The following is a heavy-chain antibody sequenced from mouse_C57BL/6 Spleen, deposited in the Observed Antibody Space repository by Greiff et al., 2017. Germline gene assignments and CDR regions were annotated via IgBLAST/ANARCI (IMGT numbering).Heavy chain of an antibody. V-gene: IGHV10-3*01. CDR3: VRDAYYSNYVGYYYAMDY. Sequence: EVKLVESGGGLVQPKGSLKLSCAASGFTFNTYAMHWVRQAPGKGLEWVARIRSKSSNYATYYADSVKDRFTISRDDSQSMLYLQMNNLKTEDTAMYYCVRDAYYSNYVGYYYAMDYWGQGTSVTVSS. D-gene: IGHD2-5*01. CDR2: IRSKSSNYAT. J-gene: IGHJ4*01. CDR1: GFTFNTYA.